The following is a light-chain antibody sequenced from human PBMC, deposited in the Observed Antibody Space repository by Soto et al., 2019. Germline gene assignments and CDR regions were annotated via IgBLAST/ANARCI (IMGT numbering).Light chain of an antibody. Sequence: EIVVTQSPATLSVSPGDRATLSCRTSQSISNYLAWYQQKPGQAPRLLIDAASARATGIPARFSGSGSGTEFTLTISSLQSEDFAVYYCQQYHDWPLTFGGGTKVEMK. CDR3: QQYHDWPLT. CDR1: QSISNY. V-gene: IGKV3-15*01. J-gene: IGKJ4*01. CDR2: AAS.